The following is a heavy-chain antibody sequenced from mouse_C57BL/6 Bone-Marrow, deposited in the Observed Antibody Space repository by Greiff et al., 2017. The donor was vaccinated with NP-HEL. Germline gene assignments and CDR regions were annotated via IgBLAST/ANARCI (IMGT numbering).Heavy chain of an antibody. CDR1: GFTFSSYA. J-gene: IGHJ2*01. D-gene: IGHD1-1*01. CDR2: ISDGGSYT. Sequence: EVKLVESGGGLVKPGGSLKLSCAASGFTFSSYAMSWVRQTPEKRLEWVATISDGGSYTYYPDNVKGRFTISRDNAKNNLYLQMSHLKSEDTAMYYCARGSSFDDWGQGTTLTVSS. CDR3: ARGSSFDD. V-gene: IGHV5-4*03.